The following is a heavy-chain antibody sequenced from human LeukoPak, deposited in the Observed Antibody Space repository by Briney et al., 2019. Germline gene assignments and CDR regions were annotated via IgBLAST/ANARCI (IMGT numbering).Heavy chain of an antibody. J-gene: IGHJ4*02. Sequence: GGSLRLSCAASGFTFSSCAMNWVRQAPGKGLEWVSGISGSGGITHYADSVRGRFTISRDNSKDTLYLQMNSLRAEDTAVYYCAKDPTDFDSSGQTYFDYWGQGSLVTVSS. D-gene: IGHD3-22*01. CDR2: ISGSGGIT. V-gene: IGHV3-23*01. CDR3: AKDPTDFDSSGQTYFDY. CDR1: GFTFSSCA.